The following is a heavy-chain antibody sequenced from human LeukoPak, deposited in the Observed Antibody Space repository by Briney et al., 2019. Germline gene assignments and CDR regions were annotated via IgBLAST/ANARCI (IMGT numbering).Heavy chain of an antibody. J-gene: IGHJ4*02. CDR1: GGSISNKY. CDR3: ARVGYSSSGNYYNDRGAFDY. Sequence: KPSETLSLTCTVSGGSISNKYWSWIRQPPGKGLEWIGYIYYSGSTNYNPSLKSRVTISVDTSKNQFSLKLSSVTAADTAVYYCARVGYSSSGNYYNDRGAFDYWGQGTLVTVSS. CDR2: IYYSGST. V-gene: IGHV4-59*01. D-gene: IGHD3-10*01.